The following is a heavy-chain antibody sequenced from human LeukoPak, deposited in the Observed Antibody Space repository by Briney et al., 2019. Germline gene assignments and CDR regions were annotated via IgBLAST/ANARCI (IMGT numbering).Heavy chain of an antibody. CDR3: AKAAGSGSYYMDYFDY. Sequence: GGSLRLSCAASGFTFRSYAMSWVRQAPGKGPEWVSAINPSGGGAYYADSVKGRFTISRDNSKNTLYLQMNSLRAEDTAVYYCAKAAGSGSYYMDYFDYWGQGTLVTVSS. CDR2: INPSGGGA. J-gene: IGHJ4*02. D-gene: IGHD3-10*01. V-gene: IGHV3-23*01. CDR1: GFTFRSYA.